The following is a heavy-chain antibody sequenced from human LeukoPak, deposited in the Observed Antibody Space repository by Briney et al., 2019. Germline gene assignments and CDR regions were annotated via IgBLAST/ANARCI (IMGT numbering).Heavy chain of an antibody. D-gene: IGHD4-23*01. CDR1: GFRFSSYW. J-gene: IGHJ4*02. Sequence: GGSLRLSCAASGFRFSSYWMSWVRQAPGKGLEWVANIKEDGNEKYYVDSVKGRLTISRDNAKNSLYLQMNSLRVEDRAVYYCARLLLPVSTVVSDFDYWSQGTLVTVSS. V-gene: IGHV3-7*01. CDR2: IKEDGNEK. CDR3: ARLLLPVSTVVSDFDY.